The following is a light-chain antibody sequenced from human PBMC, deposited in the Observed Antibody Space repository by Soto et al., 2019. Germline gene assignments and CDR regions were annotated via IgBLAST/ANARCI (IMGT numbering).Light chain of an antibody. J-gene: IGKJ1*01. CDR2: GAS. Sequence: EIVMTQSPSTLSVSPGERATLSCRASRSVSTNLAWYQQKPGQAPRLLIYGASARATGIPARFSGSGSGTEFTLTISSLQSEDFALYYCQQYNNWPRTFGQGTKVDI. CDR1: RSVSTN. CDR3: QQYNNWPRT. V-gene: IGKV3-15*01.